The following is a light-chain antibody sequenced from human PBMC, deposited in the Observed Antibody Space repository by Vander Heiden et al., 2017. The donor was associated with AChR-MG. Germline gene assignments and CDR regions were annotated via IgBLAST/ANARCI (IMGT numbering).Light chain of an antibody. Sequence: QSALTQPASVSGSPGQSITIPCTGTSRDVGGYNSVSWYQQHPGKAPKLMIYDVSNRPSGVSNRFSGSKSGNTASLTISGLQAEDEADYYCSSYTSSSTPGGVFGTGTKVTVL. CDR2: DVS. CDR1: SRDVGGYNS. CDR3: SSYTSSSTPGGV. J-gene: IGLJ1*01. V-gene: IGLV2-14*03.